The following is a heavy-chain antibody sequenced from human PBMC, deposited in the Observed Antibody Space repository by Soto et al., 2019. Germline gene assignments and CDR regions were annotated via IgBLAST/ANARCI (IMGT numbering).Heavy chain of an antibody. V-gene: IGHV4-34*01. J-gene: IGHJ4*02. CDR1: GGSFSGYY. CDR2: INHSGST. Sequence: QVQLQQWGAGLLKPSETLSLTCAVYGGSFSGYYWSWIRQPPGKGLEWIGEINHSGSTNYNPSLKSRVTISVDTSKNQGALKRSSGTAADTAVYYCARDRIAVAGTRGYYVDYGGQGTLVTVSA. CDR3: ARDRIAVAGTRGYYVDY. D-gene: IGHD6-19*01.